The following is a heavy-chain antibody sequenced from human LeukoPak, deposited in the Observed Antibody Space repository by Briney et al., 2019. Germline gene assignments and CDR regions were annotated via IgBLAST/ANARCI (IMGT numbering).Heavy chain of an antibody. D-gene: IGHD3-10*01. CDR2: ISGSGGST. J-gene: IGHJ4*02. Sequence: GGSLKLSCAASGFTFSSYAMSWVRQAPGKGLEWVSAISGSGGSTYYADSVKGRFTISRDNSKNTLYLQMNSLRAEDTAVYYCAKENPGITMVRGVPMYYFDYWGREPWSPSPQ. CDR3: AKENPGITMVRGVPMYYFDY. V-gene: IGHV3-23*01. CDR1: GFTFSSYA.